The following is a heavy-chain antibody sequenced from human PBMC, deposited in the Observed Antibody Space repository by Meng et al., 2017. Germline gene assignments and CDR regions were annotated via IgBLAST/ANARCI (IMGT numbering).Heavy chain of an antibody. CDR2: INHSGST. D-gene: IGHD6-6*01. CDR3: ARRGIAARPFYY. Sequence: QGSLQQGGAGLLKPSETLSLTCAVYGGSFSGYYWSWIRQPPGKGLEWIGEINHSGSTNYNPSLKSRVTISVDTSKNQFSLKLSSVTAADTAVYYCARRGIAARPFYYWGQGTLVTVSS. CDR1: GGSFSGYY. V-gene: IGHV4-34*01. J-gene: IGHJ4*02.